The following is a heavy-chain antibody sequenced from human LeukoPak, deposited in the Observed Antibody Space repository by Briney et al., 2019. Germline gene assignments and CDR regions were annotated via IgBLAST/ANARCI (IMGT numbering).Heavy chain of an antibody. CDR1: GGSISSSNW. Sequence: SGTLSLTCAVSGGSISSSNWWSWVRQPPGKGLEWIGEIYHSGSTNYNPSLKSRVTISVDTSKNQFSLKLSSVTAADTAVYYCARGFSLVAARPYYFDYWGQGTLVTVSS. J-gene: IGHJ4*02. D-gene: IGHD6-6*01. CDR2: IYHSGST. CDR3: ARGFSLVAARPYYFDY. V-gene: IGHV4-4*02.